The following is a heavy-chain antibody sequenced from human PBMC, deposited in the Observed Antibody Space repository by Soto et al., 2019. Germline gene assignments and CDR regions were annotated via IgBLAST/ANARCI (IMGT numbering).Heavy chain of an antibody. CDR2: ITNSGSTK. V-gene: IGHV3-11*01. J-gene: IGHJ4*02. D-gene: IGHD6-6*01. Sequence: GGSLRLSCAASGFTFSSYGMRWIRQAPGKGLEWVSHITNSGSTKYYADSVKGRFTISRDNAKNSLFLQMNSLRAEDTAVYYCARTLAARFDYWGQGTPVTVSS. CDR1: GFTFSSYG. CDR3: ARTLAARFDY.